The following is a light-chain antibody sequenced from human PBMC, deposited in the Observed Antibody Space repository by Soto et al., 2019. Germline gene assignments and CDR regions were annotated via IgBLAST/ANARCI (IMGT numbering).Light chain of an antibody. CDR2: EVV. V-gene: IGLV2-8*01. CDR3: KSYAGSNTYV. J-gene: IGLJ1*01. CDR1: KNDIGVYDF. Sequence: QSALTPPPSASGSPGQSVTISCTGTKNDIGVYDFVSWYQHHPGKAPRLIIYEVVQRPSGVPDRFSGSKSGNTASLTVSGLRAADEADYFCKSYAGSNTYVVGSGTKVTVL.